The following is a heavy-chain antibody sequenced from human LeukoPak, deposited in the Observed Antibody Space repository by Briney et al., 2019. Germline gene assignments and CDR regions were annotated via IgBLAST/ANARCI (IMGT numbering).Heavy chain of an antibody. Sequence: QPGGSLTFFYAPSGFTFRCNAMTWIRQAPGKGLEWVSTISDSGTFTYYADSLKGRFTISRDNSKNTLYLQMNSLRAEDTAVYYGAKGISGSGRGSHFEYSGHGALVTVSS. D-gene: IGHD3-10*01. CDR3: AKGISGSGRGSHFEY. V-gene: IGHV3-23*01. CDR1: GFTFRCNA. CDR2: ISDSGTFT. J-gene: IGHJ4*01.